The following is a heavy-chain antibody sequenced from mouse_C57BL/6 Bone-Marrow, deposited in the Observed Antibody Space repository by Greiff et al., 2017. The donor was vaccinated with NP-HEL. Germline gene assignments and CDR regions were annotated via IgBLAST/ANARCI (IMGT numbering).Heavy chain of an antibody. D-gene: IGHD3-2*02. Sequence: VQLQQSGAELARPGASVKLSCKASGYTFTSYGISWVKQRTGQGLEWIGEIYPRSGNTYYNEKFKGKATLTADNTSSTAYMELRSLTSEDSAVYFCARQLRLRRDYFDYWGQGTTLTVSS. CDR2: IYPRSGNT. J-gene: IGHJ2*01. V-gene: IGHV1-81*01. CDR3: ARQLRLRRDYFDY. CDR1: GYTFTSYG.